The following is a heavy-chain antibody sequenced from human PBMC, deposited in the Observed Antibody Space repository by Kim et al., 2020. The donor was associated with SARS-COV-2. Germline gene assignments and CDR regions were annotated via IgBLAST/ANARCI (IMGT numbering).Heavy chain of an antibody. J-gene: IGHJ4*02. Sequence: GGSLRLSCAASGFTFSSYAMHWVRQAPGKGLEWVAVISYDGSNKYYADSVKGRLTISRDNSKNTLYLQMNSLRAEDTAVYYCARVSGSYFSPFDYWGQGTLVTVSS. D-gene: IGHD1-26*01. CDR2: ISYDGSNK. V-gene: IGHV3-30-3*01. CDR1: GFTFSSYA. CDR3: ARVSGSYFSPFDY.